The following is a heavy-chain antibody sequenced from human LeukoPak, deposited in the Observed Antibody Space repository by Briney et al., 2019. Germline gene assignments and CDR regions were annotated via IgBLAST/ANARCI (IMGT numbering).Heavy chain of an antibody. CDR1: GGTFSSYA. J-gene: IGHJ4*02. D-gene: IGHD5-24*01. CDR2: IIPIFGTA. CDR3: ARDGTGDGYNYYFDY. V-gene: IGHV1-69*13. Sequence: SVKVSCKASGGTFSSYAISWVRQAPGQGLEWMGGIIPIFGTANYAQKFQGRVTITADESTSTAYMELSSLRSEDTAVYYCARDGTGDGYNYYFDYWGQGTLVTVSS.